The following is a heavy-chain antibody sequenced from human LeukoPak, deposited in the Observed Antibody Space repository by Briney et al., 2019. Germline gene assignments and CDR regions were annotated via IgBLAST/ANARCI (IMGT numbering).Heavy chain of an antibody. J-gene: IGHJ4*02. D-gene: IGHD3-22*01. CDR1: GLTFSSYS. Sequence: PGGPLRLSCAASGLTFSSYSMNWVRQAPGKWLEWVSSISSSSSYIYYADSVKGRFTISRDNAKNSLYLPIQRLRAEHTTVYYCARATNYYYDSSGYPPFASWAKGT. V-gene: IGHV3-21*01. CDR2: ISSSSSYI. CDR3: ARATNYYYDSSGYPPFAS.